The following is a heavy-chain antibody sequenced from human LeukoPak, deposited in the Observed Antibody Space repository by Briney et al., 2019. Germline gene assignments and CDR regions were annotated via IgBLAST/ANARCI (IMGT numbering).Heavy chain of an antibody. Sequence: GRSLRLSCAASGFTFDDYAMHWVRQAPEKGLEWVSGISWNSGSIDYADSVKGRFTISRDNAKNSLYLQMNSLRAEDTALYYCAKDSSSSGWYDIDYWGQGTLVTVSS. V-gene: IGHV3-9*01. CDR1: GFTFDDYA. J-gene: IGHJ4*02. D-gene: IGHD6-19*01. CDR2: ISWNSGSI. CDR3: AKDSSSSGWYDIDY.